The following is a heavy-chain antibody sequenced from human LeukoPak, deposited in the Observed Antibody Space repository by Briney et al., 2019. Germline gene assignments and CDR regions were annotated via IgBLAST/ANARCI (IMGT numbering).Heavy chain of an antibody. Sequence: ASVKVSCKASGYTFTSYGISWVRQAPGQGLEWMGWISAYNGNTNYAQKLQGRVTMTTDTSTSTAYMELSRLRSDDTAVYYCARDRRRDCSGGSCIPSRNWFDPWGQGTLVTVSS. CDR2: ISAYNGNT. D-gene: IGHD2-15*01. V-gene: IGHV1-18*01. CDR1: GYTFTSYG. CDR3: ARDRRRDCSGGSCIPSRNWFDP. J-gene: IGHJ5*02.